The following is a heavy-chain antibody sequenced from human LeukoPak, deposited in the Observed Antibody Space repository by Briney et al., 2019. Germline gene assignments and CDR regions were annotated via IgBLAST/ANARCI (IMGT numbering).Heavy chain of an antibody. V-gene: IGHV4-61*02. CDR3: ARVRVEWKAGYCSSTSCPRHAFDI. CDR1: GGSISSGSYY. D-gene: IGHD2-2*01. Sequence: SQTLSLTCTVSGGSISSGSYYWSWIRQPAGKGLEWIGRIYTSGSTNYNPSLKSRVTISVDTSKNQFSLKLSSVTAADTAVYYCARVRVEWKAGYCSSTSCPRHAFDIWGQGTMVTVSS. J-gene: IGHJ3*02. CDR2: IYTSGST.